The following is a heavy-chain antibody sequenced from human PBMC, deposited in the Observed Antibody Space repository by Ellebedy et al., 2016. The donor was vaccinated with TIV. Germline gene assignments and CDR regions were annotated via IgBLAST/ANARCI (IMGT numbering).Heavy chain of an antibody. V-gene: IGHV3-11*01. J-gene: IGHJ4*02. CDR1: GFTFNDYY. CDR2: ISTSGDTI. Sequence: GGSLRLXXAASGFTFNDYYMSWIRQAPGKGLEWVSYISTSGDTIYYAGSVKGRFTISRDNAKNSLYLQMNSLRAEDTAVYYCARDNYYRSGYSPPGYWGQGTLVTVSS. D-gene: IGHD3-22*01. CDR3: ARDNYYRSGYSPPGY.